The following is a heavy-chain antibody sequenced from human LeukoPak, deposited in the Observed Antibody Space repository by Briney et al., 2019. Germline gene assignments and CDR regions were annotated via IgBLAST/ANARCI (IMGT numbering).Heavy chain of an antibody. J-gene: IGHJ5*02. D-gene: IGHD3-22*01. CDR3: AIDYYDSSGNTNWFDP. CDR2: IIPIFGTA. CDR1: GGTFSSYA. Sequence: ASVKVSCKASGGTFSSYAISWVRQAPGQGLEWMGGIIPIFGTANYAQKFQGRVTITADESTSTAYMEPSSLRSEDTAVYYCAIDYYDSSGNTNWFDPWGQGTLVTVSS. V-gene: IGHV1-69*13.